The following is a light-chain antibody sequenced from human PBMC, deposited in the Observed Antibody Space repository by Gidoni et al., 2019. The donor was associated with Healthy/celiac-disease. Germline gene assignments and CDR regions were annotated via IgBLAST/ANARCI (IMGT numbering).Light chain of an antibody. Sequence: SSDLTQDPAVSVALGPTVRITCQGDSLRSYYASWYQQKPGQAPVLVTYGKNNRPSGIPDRFSGSSSGNTASLTITGAQAEDEADYYCNSRDSSGNHHVFGGGTKLTVL. CDR1: SLRSYY. V-gene: IGLV3-19*01. CDR3: NSRDSSGNHHV. CDR2: GKN. J-gene: IGLJ2*01.